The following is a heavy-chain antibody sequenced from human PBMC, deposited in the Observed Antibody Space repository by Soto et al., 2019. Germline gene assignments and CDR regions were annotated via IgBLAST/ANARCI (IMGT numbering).Heavy chain of an antibody. CDR3: ARGNCGGDCYSQYSRYYYYGMDV. CDR1: GYTFTSYY. Sequence: ASVKVSCKASGYTFTSYYMHWVRQAPGQGLEWMGIINPSGGSTSYAQKFQGRVTMTRDTSTSTVYMELSSLRSEDTAVYYCARGNCGGDCYSQYSRYYYYGMDVWGQGTRVTVSS. J-gene: IGHJ6*02. V-gene: IGHV1-46*01. CDR2: INPSGGST. D-gene: IGHD2-21*02.